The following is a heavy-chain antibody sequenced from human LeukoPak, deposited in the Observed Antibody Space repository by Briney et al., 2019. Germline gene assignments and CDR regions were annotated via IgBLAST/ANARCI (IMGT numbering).Heavy chain of an antibody. CDR2: ISGGGGST. CDR1: GFTFSSYS. V-gene: IGHV3-21*01. CDR3: ARDRGRPEIDY. Sequence: GGSLRLSCAASGFTFSSYSMNWVRQAPGKGLEWVSAISGGGGSTYYADSVQGRFSISRDNAKNSLYLQVNSLRAEDTAVYYCARDRGRPEIDYWGQGTLVTVSS. J-gene: IGHJ4*02. D-gene: IGHD3-16*01.